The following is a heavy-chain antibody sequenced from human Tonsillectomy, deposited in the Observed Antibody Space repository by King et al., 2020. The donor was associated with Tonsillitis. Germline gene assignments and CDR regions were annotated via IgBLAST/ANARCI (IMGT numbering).Heavy chain of an antibody. CDR1: GGTFSSYA. CDR2: IIPTFGTT. D-gene: IGHD2-2*01. CDR3: ARFESARLTSRGGLDV. Sequence: VQLVQSGADVKKPGSSVKVSCTASGGTFSSYAISWVRQAPGQGLEWMGGIIPTFGTTNYAQKFQGRATFTADESTNTAYMELRSLTSEDTAVYYCARFESARLTSRGGLDVWGQGTAVTVSS. V-gene: IGHV1-69*01. J-gene: IGHJ6*02.